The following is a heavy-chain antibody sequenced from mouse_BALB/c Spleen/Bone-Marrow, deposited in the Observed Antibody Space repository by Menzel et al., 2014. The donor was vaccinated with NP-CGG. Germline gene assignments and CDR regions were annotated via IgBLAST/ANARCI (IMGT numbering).Heavy chain of an antibody. CDR3: ARLNSYGKLFV. V-gene: IGHV4-1*02. D-gene: IGHD1-1*01. CDR2: INPDSSTI. CDR1: GFDFSRFW. Sequence: EVKLVESGGGLVQPGGSLKLSCAASGFDFSRFWMSWVRQAPGKGLEWIGEINPDSSTINYTPSLKDKFIISRDNAKNTLYLQMSKVRSEDTALYYCARLNSYGKLFVWGAGTTVT. J-gene: IGHJ1*01.